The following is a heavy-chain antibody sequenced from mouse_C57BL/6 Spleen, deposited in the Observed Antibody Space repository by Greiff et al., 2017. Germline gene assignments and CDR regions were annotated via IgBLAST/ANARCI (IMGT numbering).Heavy chain of an antibody. CDR3: ARSLRTGAMDY. V-gene: IGHV7-3*01. J-gene: IGHJ4*01. D-gene: IGHD3-2*02. CDR1: GFTFTDYY. CDR2: IRNKANGYTT. Sequence: EVKLVESGGGLVQPGGSLSLSCAASGFTFTDYYMSWVRQPPGKALEWLGFIRNKANGYTTEYSASVKGRFTISRDNSQSILYLQMNALRAEDSATYYCARSLRTGAMDYWGQGTSVTVSS.